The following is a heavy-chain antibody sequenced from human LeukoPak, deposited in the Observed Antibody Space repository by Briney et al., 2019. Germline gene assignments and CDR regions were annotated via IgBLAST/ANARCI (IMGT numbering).Heavy chain of an antibody. CDR3: ARVPFFGVVTEYYYYYMDV. CDR1: GGTFSSYA. V-gene: IGHV1-69*05. CDR2: IIPIFGTA. Sequence: SVKVPCKASGGTFSSYAISWVRQAPGQGLEWMGGIIPIFGTANYAQKFQGRVTVTTDESTSTAYMELSSLRSEDTAVYYCARVPFFGVVTEYYYYYMDVWGKGTTVTVSS. D-gene: IGHD3-3*01. J-gene: IGHJ6*03.